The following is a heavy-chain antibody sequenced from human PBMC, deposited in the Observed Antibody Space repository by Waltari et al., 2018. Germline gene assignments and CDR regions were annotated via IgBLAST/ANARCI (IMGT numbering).Heavy chain of an antibody. CDR3: ASSPQEGY. V-gene: IGHV3-53*01. CDR1: GFTVNNNY. J-gene: IGHJ4*02. CDR2: IFSGCKP. Sequence: EVQLVESGGGLIQPGGPLRGSCAASGFTVNNNYMIWVRQAPGKGLVWASPIFSGCKPFDADSVRGRFTISRDSSKNTLYLQMNSLRTEDTAVYYCASSPQEGYWGQGTLFTVSS.